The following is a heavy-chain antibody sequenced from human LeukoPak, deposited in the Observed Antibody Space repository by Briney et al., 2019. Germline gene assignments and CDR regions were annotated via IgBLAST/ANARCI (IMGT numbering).Heavy chain of an antibody. D-gene: IGHD5-12*01. Sequence: SQTLSLTCAISGDSVSSNSAAWNWIRQSPSRGLEWLGRTYYRSKWYYDYVVSLKSRIAIIPDTSKNQFSLQLSSVTPEDTAVYYCAGGTYSGYDSWGQGTLVTVSS. J-gene: IGHJ5*02. V-gene: IGHV6-1*01. CDR3: AGGTYSGYDS. CDR2: TYYRSKWYY. CDR1: GDSVSSNSAA.